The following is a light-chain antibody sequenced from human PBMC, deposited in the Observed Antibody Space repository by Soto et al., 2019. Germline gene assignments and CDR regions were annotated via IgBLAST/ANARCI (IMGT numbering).Light chain of an antibody. CDR1: QSVSTF. V-gene: IGKV3-11*01. J-gene: IGKJ1*01. CDR2: EAS. CDR3: QQRSNSPST. Sequence: EIVLTQSPATLSLSPGDRATLSCRASQSVSTFLAWYQQKPGQAPRLLIYEASNRATGIPARFSVGGSGTYFTLTSSRLEPEDVAVYYCQQRSNSPSTFGQGTKVEIK.